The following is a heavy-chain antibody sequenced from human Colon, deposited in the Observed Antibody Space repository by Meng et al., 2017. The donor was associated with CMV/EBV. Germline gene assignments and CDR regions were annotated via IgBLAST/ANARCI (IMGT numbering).Heavy chain of an antibody. D-gene: IGHD3-3*01. CDR2: VSRRGETT. CDR1: GFAFGSYA. J-gene: IGHJ6*02. V-gene: IGHV3-23*01. CDR3: AKTIFDSVKSGLGV. Sequence: GGSLRLSCAASGFAFGSYAMSWVRQAPGKGLEWVSDVSRRGETTYSADSVKGRFSVSRDNSKNMVFLQMTSLTAEDTAIYYCAKTIFDSVKSGLGVWGQGTTVTVSS.